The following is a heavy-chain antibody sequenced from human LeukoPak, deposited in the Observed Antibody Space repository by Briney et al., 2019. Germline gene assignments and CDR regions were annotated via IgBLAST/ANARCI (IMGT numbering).Heavy chain of an antibody. J-gene: IGHJ6*03. CDR2: IYNSGST. CDR3: ASQYYGSGSSHMDV. V-gene: IGHV4-38-2*02. Sequence: SETLSLTCTVSGYSISSGYYWGWIRQPPGKGLEWIGSIYNSGSTYYNPSLKSRVTISVDTSKNQFSLKLSSVTAADTAVYYCASQYYGSGSSHMDVWGKETTVTISS. CDR1: GYSISSGYY. D-gene: IGHD3-10*01.